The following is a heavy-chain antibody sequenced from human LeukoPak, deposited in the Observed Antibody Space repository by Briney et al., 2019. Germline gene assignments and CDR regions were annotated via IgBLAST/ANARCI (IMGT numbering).Heavy chain of an antibody. CDR2: IIPIFGTA. Sequence: SVNVSCKASGGTFSSYAISWVRQAPGQGLEGMGGIIPIFGTANYAQKFQGRVTITADKSTSTAYMELSSLRSEDTAVYYCARDTSTVTHWYFDLWGRGTLVTVSS. CDR3: ARDTSTVTHWYFDL. J-gene: IGHJ2*01. V-gene: IGHV1-69*06. CDR1: GGTFSSYA. D-gene: IGHD4-17*01.